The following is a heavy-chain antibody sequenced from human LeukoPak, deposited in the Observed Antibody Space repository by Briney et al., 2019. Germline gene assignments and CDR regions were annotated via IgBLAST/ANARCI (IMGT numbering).Heavy chain of an antibody. V-gene: IGHV1-2*02. CDR2: INPNSGGT. CDR3: ARGGSSSVAYYYYMDV. CDR1: GYTFTAYY. D-gene: IGHD6-6*01. Sequence: GASVPVSCKASGYTFTAYYMHWVRQAPGQGLEWMGWINPNSGGTNYAQKFQGRVTMTRDTSISTAYMELSRLRSDDTAVYYCARGGSSSVAYYYYMDVWGKGTTVTVSS. J-gene: IGHJ6*03.